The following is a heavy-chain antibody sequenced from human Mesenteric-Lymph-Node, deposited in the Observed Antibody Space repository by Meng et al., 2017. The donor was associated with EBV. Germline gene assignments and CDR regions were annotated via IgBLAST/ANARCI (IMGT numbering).Heavy chain of an antibody. Sequence: VQRQESGPGLVKPSRTLSLTWAVSGGSISSGGYYWSWIRQPPGKGLEWIGYIYYSGSTYYNPSLKSRVTISVDTSKNQFSLKLSSVTAADTAVYYCARVEQWLLYFDYWGQGTLVTVSS. CDR1: GGSISSGGYY. V-gene: IGHV4-30-4*01. CDR2: IYYSGST. CDR3: ARVEQWLLYFDY. J-gene: IGHJ4*02. D-gene: IGHD6-19*01.